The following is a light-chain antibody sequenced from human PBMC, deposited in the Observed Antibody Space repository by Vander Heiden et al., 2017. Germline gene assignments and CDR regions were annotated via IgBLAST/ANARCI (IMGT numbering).Light chain of an antibody. Sequence: QLVLTQSPSASASPGASVKLTCTLSSGHSSYAIAWHQQQPEKGPRYLMKLNSDGSHTKGAGIPDRFSGSSSGAERYLTISSLQSDDEADYYCQTWDTGIQVFGTGTKVTVL. CDR1: SGHSSYA. CDR3: QTWDTGIQV. V-gene: IGLV4-69*01. J-gene: IGLJ1*01. CDR2: LNSDGSH.